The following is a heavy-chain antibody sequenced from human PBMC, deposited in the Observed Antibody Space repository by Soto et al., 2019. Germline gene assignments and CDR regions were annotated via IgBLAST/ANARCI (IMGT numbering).Heavy chain of an antibody. Sequence: GGSLRLSCAASGFTFSSYAMSWVRQAPGKGLEWVSTLSGSGATTYYADSVKGRFAISRDNSKNTLYLQMSSLRAEDTAVYYCAKDGGGYDLDYWGQGTLVTVSS. J-gene: IGHJ4*02. CDR3: AKDGGGYDLDY. CDR1: GFTFSSYA. CDR2: LSGSGATT. D-gene: IGHD5-12*01. V-gene: IGHV3-23*01.